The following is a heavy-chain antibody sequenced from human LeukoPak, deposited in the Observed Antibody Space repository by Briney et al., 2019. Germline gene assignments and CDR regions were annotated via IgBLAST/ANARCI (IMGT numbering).Heavy chain of an antibody. Sequence: SVKVSCKASGYTFTSYGISWVRQAPGQGLEWMGGIIPIFGTANYAQKFQGRVTITADESTSTAYMELSSLRSGDTAVYYCARNIVATSSPYYGMDVWGQGTTVTVSS. J-gene: IGHJ6*02. CDR2: IIPIFGTA. CDR1: GYTFTSYG. V-gene: IGHV1-69*13. D-gene: IGHD5-12*01. CDR3: ARNIVATSSPYYGMDV.